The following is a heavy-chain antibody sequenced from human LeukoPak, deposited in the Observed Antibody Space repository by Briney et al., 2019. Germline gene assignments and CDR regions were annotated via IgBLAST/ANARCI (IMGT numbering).Heavy chain of an antibody. V-gene: IGHV3-30*18. CDR1: GFTFSSYG. D-gene: IGHD3-22*01. CDR2: ISYDGSNK. Sequence: GRSLRLSCAASGFTFSSYGMHWVRQAPGKGLEWVAVISYDGSNKYYADSVKGRFTISRDNSKNTLYLQMNSLRAEDTAVYYCAKDRPVHYYDSSGHFDYWGQGTLVTVSS. J-gene: IGHJ4*02. CDR3: AKDRPVHYYDSSGHFDY.